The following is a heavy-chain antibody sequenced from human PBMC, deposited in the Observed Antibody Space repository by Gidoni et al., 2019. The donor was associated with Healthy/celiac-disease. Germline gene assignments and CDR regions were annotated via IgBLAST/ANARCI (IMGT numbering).Heavy chain of an antibody. CDR2: ITHTGST. CDR1: GPSFSGYY. J-gene: IGHJ4*02. D-gene: IGHD3-22*01. V-gene: IGHV4-34*01. CDR3: ARGRYHDRSGFPY. Sequence: QVQLQQWGAGLLKPSETLSLTCAMSGPSFSGYYWSWIRQSPGRGLEWIAEITHTGSTNYKPALRSRVTISVDASKNQFSLQLRSVTAADTAVYYCARGRYHDRSGFPYWGQGTLVTVSS.